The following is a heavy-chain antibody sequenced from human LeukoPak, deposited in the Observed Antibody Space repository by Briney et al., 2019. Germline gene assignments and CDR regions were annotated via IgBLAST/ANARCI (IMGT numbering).Heavy chain of an antibody. V-gene: IGHV3-33*01. J-gene: IGHJ4*02. CDR3: RGTYYYVSGIDGDYLDY. CDR1: GFNFGTFA. Sequence: GGSLRLSCEASGFNFGTFAMHWVRQAPGEGLEWLAIIWYDGSNKHYSDSVKGRFTISRDNSKSSLYLQMNSLRAEDTAVYYCRGTYYYVSGIDGDYLDYWGQGTLVTVSS. D-gene: IGHD3-10*01. CDR2: IWYDGSNK.